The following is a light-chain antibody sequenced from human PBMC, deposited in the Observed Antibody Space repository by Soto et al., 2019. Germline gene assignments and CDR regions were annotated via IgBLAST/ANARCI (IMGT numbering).Light chain of an antibody. CDR1: QSVSSSY. CDR3: QQFPPGA. CDR2: GAS. J-gene: IGKJ1*01. V-gene: IGKV3-20*01. Sequence: EIVLTQSPGTLSLSPGERATLSCRASQSVSSSYLAWYQQKPGQAPRLLIYGASSRATGIPDRFSGSGSGTDFTLTISRLEPEDFAVYYCQQFPPGAFGQGTKVEIK.